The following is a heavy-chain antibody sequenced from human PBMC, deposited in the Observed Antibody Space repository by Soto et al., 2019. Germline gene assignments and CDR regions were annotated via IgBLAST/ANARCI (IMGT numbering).Heavy chain of an antibody. Sequence: ASVKVSCKVSGYTLTELSMHWVRQAPGKGLEWMGGFDPEDGETIYAQKFQGRVTMTEDTSTDTAYMELSSLRSEDTAVYYCATVGYDILTGYSPPEGYYYYGMDVWSQGTTVTVSS. CDR1: GYTLTELS. V-gene: IGHV1-24*01. J-gene: IGHJ6*02. CDR2: FDPEDGET. D-gene: IGHD3-9*01. CDR3: ATVGYDILTGYSPPEGYYYYGMDV.